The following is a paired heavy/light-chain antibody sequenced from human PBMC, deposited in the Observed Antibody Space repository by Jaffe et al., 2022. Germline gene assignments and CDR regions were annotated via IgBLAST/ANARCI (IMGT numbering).Heavy chain of an antibody. CDR3: ARVAGPCSGGSCSYHHDY. D-gene: IGHD2-15*01. CDR1: GYTFTGYY. CDR2: INPSSGGT. J-gene: IGHJ4*02. V-gene: IGHV1-2*06. Sequence: QVQLVQSGAEVKKPGASVKVSCKASGYTFTGYYMHWVRQAPGQGLEWMGRINPSSGGTNYAQMFQGRVTMTRDTSISTAYMEVNSLTSDDTAVYYCARVAGPCSGGSCSYHHDYWGQGTLVTVSS.
Light chain of an antibody. J-gene: IGKJ1*01. CDR2: QAS. CDR3: QQYNTLST. V-gene: IGKV1-5*03. CDR1: HSISSW. Sequence: IQMTQSPSTLSASVGDRVTITCRASHSISSWLAWYQQKPGKAPKLLIYQASSLESGVPSRFSGSGSGTEFTLTISSLQPDDFATYYCQQYNTLSTFGQGTKVEIK.